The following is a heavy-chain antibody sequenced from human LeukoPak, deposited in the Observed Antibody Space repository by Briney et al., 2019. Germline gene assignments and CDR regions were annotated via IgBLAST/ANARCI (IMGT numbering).Heavy chain of an antibody. CDR1: GFTVSSNY. J-gene: IGHJ4*02. CDR2: IYSGGST. Sequence: GGSLRLSCAASGFTVSSNYMSWVRQAPGKGLEWVSVIYSGGSTYYADSVKGRFTISRDNSKNTLYLQMNSLRAEDTAVYYCALPERYSGSYYGPNDYWGQGTLVTVSS. CDR3: ALPERYSGSYYGPNDY. D-gene: IGHD1-26*01. V-gene: IGHV3-53*01.